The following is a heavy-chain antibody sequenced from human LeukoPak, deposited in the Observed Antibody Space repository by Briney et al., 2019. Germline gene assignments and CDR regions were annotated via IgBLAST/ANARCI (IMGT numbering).Heavy chain of an antibody. V-gene: IGHV4-4*02. D-gene: IGHD3-3*01. CDR3: ARVIPHGWRQNDF. J-gene: IGHJ4*02. Sequence: SETLSLTCAVSGDFFTTSHWWSWVRQPPGKGLEWIGEISEGGMTNYNPSLQSRVTMSLDKSKSQFSLKLTSVTAADTATYFCARVIPHGWRQNDFWGQGMLVTVSS. CDR2: ISEGGMT. CDR1: GDFFTTSHW.